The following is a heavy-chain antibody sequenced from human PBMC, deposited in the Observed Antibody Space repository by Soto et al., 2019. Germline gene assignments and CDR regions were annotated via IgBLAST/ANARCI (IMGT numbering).Heavy chain of an antibody. CDR3: ARVGCISCFNNWFDP. D-gene: IGHD2-8*01. CDR1: GGSISSSSYF. J-gene: IGHJ5*02. CDR2: IYYSGTT. V-gene: IGHV4-39*07. Sequence: SETLSLTCTVSGGSISSSSYFWGWIRQPPGKGLEWIGSIYYSGTTNYNPSLKSRVTMSVDTTKNQFSLKLSSVTAADTAVYYCARVGCISCFNNWFDPWGQGALVTVSS.